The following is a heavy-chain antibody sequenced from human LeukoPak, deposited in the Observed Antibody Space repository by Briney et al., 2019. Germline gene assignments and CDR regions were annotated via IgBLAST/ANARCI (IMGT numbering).Heavy chain of an antibody. J-gene: IGHJ6*02. CDR3: AGSSSWTPLWYYGMDV. D-gene: IGHD6-13*01. V-gene: IGHV6-1*01. Sequence: QTLSLTCAISGDTVSRNSAAWNWIRQSPSRGLQWQGRTYYRSKWYNDYAVSVKSRITINPDTSKNQFSLQLNSVTPEDRAVYYCAGSSSWTPLWYYGMDVWGQGTTVTVSS. CDR1: GDTVSRNSAA. CDR2: TYYRSKWYN.